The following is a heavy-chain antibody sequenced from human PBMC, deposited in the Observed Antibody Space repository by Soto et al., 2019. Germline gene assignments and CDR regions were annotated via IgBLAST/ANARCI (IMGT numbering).Heavy chain of an antibody. D-gene: IGHD2-21*02. CDR1: GFTFSSYS. CDR2: MSSSSSYI. V-gene: IGHV3-21*01. CDR3: ARDSHGYCGGDFYDAFDI. Sequence: GGSLRLSCAASGFTFSSYSMNWVRQAPGKGLEWVSSMSSSSSYIYYADSVKGRFTISRDNAKKSRYLQMNSLRAEDTAVYSCARDSHGYCGGDFYDAFDIWGQGTMVTVSS. J-gene: IGHJ3*02.